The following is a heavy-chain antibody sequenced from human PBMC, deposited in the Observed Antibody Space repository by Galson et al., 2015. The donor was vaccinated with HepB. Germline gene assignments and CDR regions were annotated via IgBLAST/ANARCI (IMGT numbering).Heavy chain of an antibody. J-gene: IGHJ5*02. V-gene: IGHV3-30*18. Sequence: SLRLSCAASGFNFSTYGMHWVRQAPGRGPEWVAVISYDGIYKYYVDSVQGRFTISRDNSKNTLFLQMNSLRAEDTAIYYCAKYVGIINPAAGSWGQGTLVAVSS. CDR1: GFNFSTYG. D-gene: IGHD2-2*01. CDR3: AKYVGIINPAAGS. CDR2: ISYDGIYK.